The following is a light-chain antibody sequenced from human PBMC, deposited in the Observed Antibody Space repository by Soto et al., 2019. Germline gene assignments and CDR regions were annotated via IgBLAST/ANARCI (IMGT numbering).Light chain of an antibody. CDR1: QSISSW. V-gene: IGKV1-5*01. Sequence: DIQMTQSPSTLSASVGDRVTITCRASQSISSWLAWYQQKPGKAPKLLIYDASSLESGVPSRFSGSGSGTDFPLTISILQLDDFSTYDCLQYNSYSPVFTFGPETKVDIK. J-gene: IGKJ3*01. CDR3: LQYNSYSPVFT. CDR2: DAS.